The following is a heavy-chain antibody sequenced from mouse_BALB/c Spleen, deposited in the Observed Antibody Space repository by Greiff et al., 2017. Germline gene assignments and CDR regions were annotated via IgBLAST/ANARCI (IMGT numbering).Heavy chain of an antibody. D-gene: IGHD1-2*01. V-gene: IGHV14-3*02. Sequence: VQLKESGAELVKPGASVKLSCTASGFNIKDTYMHWVKQRPEQGLEWIGRIDPANGNTKYDPKFQGKATITADTSSNTAYLQLSSLTSEDTAVYYCARGGYGYYAMDYWGQGTSVTVSS. CDR1: GFNIKDTY. CDR3: ARGGYGYYAMDY. CDR2: IDPANGNT. J-gene: IGHJ4*01.